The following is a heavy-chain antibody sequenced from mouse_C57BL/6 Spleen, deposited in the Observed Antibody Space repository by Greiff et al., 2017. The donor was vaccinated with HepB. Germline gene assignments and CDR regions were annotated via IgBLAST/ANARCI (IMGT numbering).Heavy chain of an antibody. CDR1: GYTFTSYW. CDR3: AIWDYGSSYSYYFDS. J-gene: IGHJ2*01. D-gene: IGHD1-1*01. Sequence: VQLQQSGAELVKPGASVKVSCKASGYTFTSYWMHWVKQRPGQGLEWIGRIHPADRDTNYNQKFKGKATLTVDKSSSTAYMQLSSLTSEDSAVYYCAIWDYGSSYSYYFDSWGHGTTLTVSS. CDR2: IHPADRDT. V-gene: IGHV1-74*01.